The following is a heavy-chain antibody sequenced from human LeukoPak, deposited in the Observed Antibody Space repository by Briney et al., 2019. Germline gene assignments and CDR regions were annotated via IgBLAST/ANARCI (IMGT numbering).Heavy chain of an antibody. D-gene: IGHD4-17*01. Sequence: SGGSLRLSCAASGFTFSSYAMGWVRQAPGKGLEWVSAISGSGGSTYYADSVKGRFTISRDNSKNTLYLQMNSLRAEDTAVYYCAKGETMSTVTTYCDYWGQGTLVTVSS. CDR3: AKGETMSTVTTYCDY. V-gene: IGHV3-23*01. CDR2: ISGSGGST. CDR1: GFTFSSYA. J-gene: IGHJ4*02.